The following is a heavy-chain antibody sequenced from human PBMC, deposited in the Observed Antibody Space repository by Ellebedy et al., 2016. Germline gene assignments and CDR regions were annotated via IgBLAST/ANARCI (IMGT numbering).Heavy chain of an antibody. CDR3: AKSVFGVVMYYFDY. Sequence: GGSLRLXXAASGFTFSSYGMHWVRQAPGKGLEWVAVIWYDGSNKYYADSVKGRFTISRDNSKNTLYLQMNSLRAEDTAMYYCAKSVFGVVMYYFDYWGQGTLVTVSS. D-gene: IGHD3-3*01. V-gene: IGHV3-30*02. CDR2: IWYDGSNK. CDR1: GFTFSSYG. J-gene: IGHJ4*02.